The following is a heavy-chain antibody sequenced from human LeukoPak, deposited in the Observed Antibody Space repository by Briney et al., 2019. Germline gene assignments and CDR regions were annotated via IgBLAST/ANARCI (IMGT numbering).Heavy chain of an antibody. V-gene: IGHV3-48*03. Sequence: GGSLRLSCAASGFTFSTSEMSWVRQAPGKGLEWVSYISSTSSHIFYADSVKGRFTISRDNAKNSLYLQMNSLSVEDTAVYYCAREDTADAFDIWGLGTMVTVSS. J-gene: IGHJ3*02. CDR2: ISSTSSHI. CDR3: AREDTADAFDI. CDR1: GFTFSTSE.